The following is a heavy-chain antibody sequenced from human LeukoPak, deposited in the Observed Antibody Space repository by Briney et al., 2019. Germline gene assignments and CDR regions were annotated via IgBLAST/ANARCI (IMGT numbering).Heavy chain of an antibody. D-gene: IGHD6-13*01. CDR3: AREKQQLVHTVFDY. J-gene: IGHJ4*02. CDR2: INPNSGGT. Sequence: ASVKVSCKASGYTFTGYYMHWVRQAPGQGLEWMGWINPNSGGTNYAQKFQGRVTMTRDTSISTAYMELSRLRSDDTAVYYCAREKQQLVHTVFDYWGQGALVTVSS. CDR1: GYTFTGYY. V-gene: IGHV1-2*02.